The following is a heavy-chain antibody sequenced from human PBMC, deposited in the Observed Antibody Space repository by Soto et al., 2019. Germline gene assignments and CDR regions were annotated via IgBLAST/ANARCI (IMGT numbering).Heavy chain of an antibody. CDR2: IYYSGST. CDR1: GGSISSSSYY. D-gene: IGHD3-10*01. V-gene: IGHV4-39*01. J-gene: IGHJ6*02. Sequence: QLQLQESGPGLVKPSETLSLTCTVSGGSISSSSYYWGWIRQPPGKGLEWIGSIYYSGSTYYNPSLKSRVTISVDTSKNQFSLKLSSVTAADTAVYYCARHKGVLLWFGVGMDVWGQGTTVTVSS. CDR3: ARHKGVLLWFGVGMDV.